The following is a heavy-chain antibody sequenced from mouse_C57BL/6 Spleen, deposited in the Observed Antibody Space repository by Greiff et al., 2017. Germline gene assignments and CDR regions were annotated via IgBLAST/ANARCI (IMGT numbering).Heavy chain of an antibody. V-gene: IGHV1-52*01. CDR2: IDPSDSET. CDR3: AVYEGHYYAMDY. Sequence: QVQLQQPGAELVRPGSSVKLSCKASGYTFTSYWMHWVKQRPIQGLEWIGNIDPSDSETHYNQKFKDKATLAVDKSSSTAYMQLSSLTSEDSAVYYCAVYEGHYYAMDYWGQGTSVTVSS. CDR1: GYTFTSYW. D-gene: IGHD2-3*01. J-gene: IGHJ4*01.